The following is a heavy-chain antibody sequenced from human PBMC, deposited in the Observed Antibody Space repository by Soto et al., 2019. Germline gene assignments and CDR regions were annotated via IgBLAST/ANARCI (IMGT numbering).Heavy chain of an antibody. CDR2: ISAYNGST. J-gene: IGHJ4*02. D-gene: IGHD3-10*01. Sequence: ASVKVSCKASGYTFTSYGSSWVRQAPGQGLEWMGWISAYNGSTNYAQKLQGRVTMTTDTSTSTAYMELRSLRSDDTAVYYCARDGWFGELLTFDYWGQGTLVTVSS. CDR3: ARDGWFGELLTFDY. CDR1: GYTFTSYG. V-gene: IGHV1-18*04.